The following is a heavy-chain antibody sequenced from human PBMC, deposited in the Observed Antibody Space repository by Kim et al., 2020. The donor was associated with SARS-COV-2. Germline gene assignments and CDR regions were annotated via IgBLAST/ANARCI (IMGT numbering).Heavy chain of an antibody. D-gene: IGHD7-27*01. J-gene: IGHJ6*02. Sequence: YAQKFQGRVTMTRNTSISTAYMELSSLRSEDTAVYYCALTPGRYYYGMDVWGQGTTVTVSS. V-gene: IGHV1-8*01. CDR3: ALTPGRYYYGMDV.